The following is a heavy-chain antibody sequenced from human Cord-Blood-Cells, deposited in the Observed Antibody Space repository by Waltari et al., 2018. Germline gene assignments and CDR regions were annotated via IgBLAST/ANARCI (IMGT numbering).Heavy chain of an antibody. D-gene: IGHD6-6*01. J-gene: IGHJ4*02. Sequence: QVQLQQWGAGLLKPSETLSLTCAVYGGSFSGYYWSWIRQPPGKGLEMIGEINHSGSTNYNPSLKSRVTISVDTSKNQFSLKLSSVTAADTAVYYCARLRPRLFPFDYWGQGTLVTVSS. CDR3: ARLRPRLFPFDY. CDR1: GGSFSGYY. CDR2: INHSGST. V-gene: IGHV4-34*01.